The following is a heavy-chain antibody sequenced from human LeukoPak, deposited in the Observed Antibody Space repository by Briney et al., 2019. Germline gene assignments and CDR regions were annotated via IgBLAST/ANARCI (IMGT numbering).Heavy chain of an antibody. V-gene: IGHV3-74*01. CDR3: ASRPPISAGTDAFDI. D-gene: IGHD1/OR15-1a*01. Sequence: PGGSLRLSCAVSGFTFKLYWMHWVRQAPGKGQVWVSRINDDGSDTTYADSVKGRFTISRDDANNMLFLQMNSLRTEVTAVYYGASRPPISAGTDAFDIWGQGTMVTVSS. CDR1: GFTFKLYW. CDR2: INDDGSDT. J-gene: IGHJ3*02.